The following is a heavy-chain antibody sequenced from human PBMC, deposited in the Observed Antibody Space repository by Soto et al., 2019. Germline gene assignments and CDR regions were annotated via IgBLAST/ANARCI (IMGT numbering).Heavy chain of an antibody. CDR2: IYPSGGST. Sequence: SVKVSCKASGYTFTSYYMPWVRQAPGQGLEWMVIIYPSGGSTSYAQKFQGRVTMTRDTSTSTVYMELSSLRSEDTAVYYCAREINSSGGGFDPWGQGTMVTVSS. J-gene: IGHJ5*01. V-gene: IGHV1-46*01. CDR3: AREINSSGGGFDP. D-gene: IGHD6-25*01. CDR1: GYTFTSYY.